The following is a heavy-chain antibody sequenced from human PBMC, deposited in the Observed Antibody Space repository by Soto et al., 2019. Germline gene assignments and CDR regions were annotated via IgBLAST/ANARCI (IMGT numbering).Heavy chain of an antibody. D-gene: IGHD1-7*01. CDR2: INPKSGGT. CDR3: AREPPLYNWNFLGSYGMDV. J-gene: IGHJ6*02. CDR1: GYTVTDYY. Sequence: VASVKVSCKASGYTVTDYYMNWVRQAPGQGLEWMGWINPKSGGTNYAQKFQGRVTMTRDTSIGIVYMELSRLRSDDAAVYYCAREPPLYNWNFLGSYGMDVWGQGTTVTVSS. V-gene: IGHV1-2*02.